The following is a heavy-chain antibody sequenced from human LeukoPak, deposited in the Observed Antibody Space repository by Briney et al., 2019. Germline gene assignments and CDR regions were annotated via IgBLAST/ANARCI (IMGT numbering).Heavy chain of an antibody. J-gene: IGHJ4*02. CDR2: IKEDGSAQ. V-gene: IGHV3-7*01. CDR1: GFTFSSYA. CDR3: AKDGDGYHN. D-gene: IGHD3-9*01. Sequence: GGSLRLSCAASGFTFSSYAMSWVRQAPGKGLEWVANIKEDGSAQYYADSVKGRFTISRDNTKNSLYLQMNSLTAEDTAMYYCAKDGDGYHNWGQGALVTVSS.